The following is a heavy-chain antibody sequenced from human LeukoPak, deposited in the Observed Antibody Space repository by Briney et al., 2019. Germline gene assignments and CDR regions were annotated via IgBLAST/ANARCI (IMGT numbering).Heavy chain of an antibody. V-gene: IGHV3-20*04. CDR3: AKVLGGIVVVPAASGYAFDI. Sequence: GGSLRLSCAASGFTFDDYGMSWVRQAPGKGLEWISGVNWNGGSTGYADSVKGRFTISRDNSKNTLYLQMNSLRAEDTAVYYCAKVLGGIVVVPAASGYAFDIWGQGTMVTVSS. CDR2: VNWNGGST. J-gene: IGHJ3*02. D-gene: IGHD2-2*01. CDR1: GFTFDDYG.